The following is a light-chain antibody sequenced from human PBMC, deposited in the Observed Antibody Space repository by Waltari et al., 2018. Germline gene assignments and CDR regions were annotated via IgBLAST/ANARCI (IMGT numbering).Light chain of an antibody. CDR1: SGHSSTV. CDR3: QTGGHGTWV. CDR2: VNSDGSH. V-gene: IGLV4-69*01. Sequence: QLVVTHSPSAPASLGASVKLTCTLSSGHSSTVIAWPQQHPERGPRYLMKVNSDGSHSKGAEIPDRFSGSSSGAERYLTISNLQSEDEADYYCQTGGHGTWVFGGGTKLTVL. J-gene: IGLJ3*02.